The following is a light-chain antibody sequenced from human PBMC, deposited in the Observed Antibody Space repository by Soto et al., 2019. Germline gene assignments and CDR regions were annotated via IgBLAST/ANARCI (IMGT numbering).Light chain of an antibody. CDR2: VSD. Sequence: QSALTQPPSASGAPGQRVTISCSGSRSTIGSSNVNWFQQFPGTAPKLIITVSDQRPSGVPDRFSGSKSGTSGSLAISGLQSEDEADYYCAVWDDSLKAYIFGAGTKVTVL. CDR1: RSTIGSSN. J-gene: IGLJ1*01. CDR3: AVWDDSLKAYI. V-gene: IGLV1-44*01.